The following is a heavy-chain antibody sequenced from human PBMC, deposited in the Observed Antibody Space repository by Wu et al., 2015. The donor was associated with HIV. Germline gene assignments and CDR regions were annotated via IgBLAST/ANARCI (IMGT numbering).Heavy chain of an antibody. D-gene: IGHD6-13*01. CDR2: VNPGSGGT. Sequence: QVQLVQSGAEVKKPGASVRVSCKTSGYTFIDHFLHWVRQAPGQGLEWMGWVNPGSGGTNYAQKFQGRVTMSSDVAISTVYMELSRLKSDDTAVYTRARVPAGGGYYDYMDVWGKGTTVTVSS. CDR1: GYTFIDHF. J-gene: IGHJ6*03. CDR3: ARVPAGGGYYDYMDV. V-gene: IGHV1-2*02.